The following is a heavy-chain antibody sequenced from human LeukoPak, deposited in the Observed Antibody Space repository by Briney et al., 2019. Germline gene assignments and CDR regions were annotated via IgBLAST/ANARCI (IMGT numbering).Heavy chain of an antibody. V-gene: IGHV3-21*01. CDR2: ISSSSSYI. CDR3: ARGPFSGSYQSDYTDY. Sequence: PGGSLRLSCAASGFTFSSYSMNWVRQAPGKGLEWVSSISSSSSYIYYADSVKGRFTISRDNAKNSLYLQMNSLRAEDTAVYYCARGPFSGSYQSDYTDYWGQGTLVTVSS. J-gene: IGHJ4*02. D-gene: IGHD1-26*01. CDR1: GFTFSSYS.